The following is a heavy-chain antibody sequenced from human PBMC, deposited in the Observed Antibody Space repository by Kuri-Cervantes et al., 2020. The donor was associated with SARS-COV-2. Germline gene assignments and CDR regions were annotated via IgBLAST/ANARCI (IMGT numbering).Heavy chain of an antibody. J-gene: IGHJ6*02. CDR2: IKQDGSEK. D-gene: IGHD3-3*01. Sequence: GGSLRLSCAASGFTFSSYWMSWVRQAPGKGLEWVANIKQDGSEKYYVDSVKGRFTISRDNSKDTLYLQMNSLRAEDTAVYYCARDLSGYYDFWSGYFTPPYYYYYYGMDVWGQGTTVTV. CDR3: ARDLSGYYDFWSGYFTPPYYYYYYGMDV. CDR1: GFTFSSYW. V-gene: IGHV3-7*01.